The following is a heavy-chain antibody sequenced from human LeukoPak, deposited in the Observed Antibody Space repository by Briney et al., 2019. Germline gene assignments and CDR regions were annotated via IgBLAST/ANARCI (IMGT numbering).Heavy chain of an antibody. CDR1: GFTFSDAW. Sequence: GGSLRLSCAGSGFTFSDAWMTWVRQAPGKGLEWVGRIRGKSSGETTDSAAPVKGRFTISRDDSKNTVYLQMNSLKTEDTAVYFCTIDRAEFWGQGTLVTVSS. CDR2: IRGKSSGETT. V-gene: IGHV3-15*01. J-gene: IGHJ4*02. CDR3: TIDRAEF.